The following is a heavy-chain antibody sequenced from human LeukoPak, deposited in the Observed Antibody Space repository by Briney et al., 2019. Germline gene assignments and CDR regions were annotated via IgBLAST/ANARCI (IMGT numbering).Heavy chain of an antibody. Sequence: PSETLSLTCAVYGGSFSGYYWSWIRQPPGKGLEWIGEINHSGSTNYNPSLKSRVTISVDTSKNQFSLKLSSVTAADTAVYYCARGIVVVPAGVFRFDPWGQGTLVTVSS. D-gene: IGHD2-2*01. CDR2: INHSGST. J-gene: IGHJ5*02. CDR3: ARGIVVVPAGVFRFDP. V-gene: IGHV4-34*01. CDR1: GGSFSGYY.